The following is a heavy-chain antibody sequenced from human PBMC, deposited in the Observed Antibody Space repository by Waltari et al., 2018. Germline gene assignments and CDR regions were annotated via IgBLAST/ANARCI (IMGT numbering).Heavy chain of an antibody. CDR1: GGSISSYY. CDR3: ARDMNYGSGSYYKSYYYYYMDV. D-gene: IGHD3-10*01. CDR2: IYYSGST. V-gene: IGHV4-59*01. J-gene: IGHJ6*03. Sequence: QVQLQESGPGLVKPSETLSLTCTVSGGSISSYYWSWIRQPPGKGLEWIGYIYYSGSTNSTPSLKSRVTISVDTSKNQFSLKLSSVTAADTAVYYCARDMNYGSGSYYKSYYYYYMDVWGKGTTVTVSS.